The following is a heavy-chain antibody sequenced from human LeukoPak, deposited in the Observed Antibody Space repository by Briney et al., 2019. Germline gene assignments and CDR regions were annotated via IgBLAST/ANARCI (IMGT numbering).Heavy chain of an antibody. D-gene: IGHD5-12*01. Sequence: SETLSLTCTVSGGSISSSSYYWGWIRQPPGKGLEWIGSIYYSGSTYYNPSLKSRLTISVDTSKNQFSLKLSSVTAADTAVYYCARVSGYDWESFYDYWGQGTLVTVSS. V-gene: IGHV4-39*07. CDR2: IYYSGST. CDR3: ARVSGYDWESFYDY. J-gene: IGHJ4*02. CDR1: GGSISSSSYY.